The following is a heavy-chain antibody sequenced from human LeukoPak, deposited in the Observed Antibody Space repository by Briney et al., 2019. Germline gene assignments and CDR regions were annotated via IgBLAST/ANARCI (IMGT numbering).Heavy chain of an antibody. CDR1: GFTLSNYL. J-gene: IGHJ4*02. CDR3: ARDRGHSGYDLYDY. Sequence: GGALRLSCAASGFTLSNYLMGLGGPAPGERPEGVANIKHDGSEIYYVASVKGRVTLSRDTAKDSLYLQMNRLRAEDTAVYYCARDRGHSGYDLYDYWGQGTLVTVCS. V-gene: IGHV3-7*01. CDR2: IKHDGSEI. D-gene: IGHD5-12*01.